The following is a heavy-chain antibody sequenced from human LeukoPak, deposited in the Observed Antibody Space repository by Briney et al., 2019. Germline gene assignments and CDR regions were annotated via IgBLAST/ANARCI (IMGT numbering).Heavy chain of an antibody. D-gene: IGHD5-18*01. CDR1: GFTFSDYY. Sequence: GGSLRLSCEASGFTFSDYYMSWIRQAPGKGLEWVSYISSSGSTIYYADSVKGRFTISRDNAKNSLYLQMNSLRAEDTAVFYCARALTQRYSYSYYYMDVWGKGTTVTISS. CDR2: ISSSGSTI. V-gene: IGHV3-11*04. CDR3: ARALTQRYSYSYYYMDV. J-gene: IGHJ6*03.